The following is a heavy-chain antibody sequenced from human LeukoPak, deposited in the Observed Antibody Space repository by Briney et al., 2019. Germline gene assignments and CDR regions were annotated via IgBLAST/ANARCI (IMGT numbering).Heavy chain of an antibody. CDR2: ISGDGGST. V-gene: IGHV3-43*02. D-gene: IGHD3-3*01. CDR1: GXTFDDYA. Sequence: GGSLRLSCAASGXTFDDYAMHWVRQAPGKGLEWISLISGDGGSTYYVDSVKGRFTISRDNRKNSLYLQMNSLRTEDTALYYCARDSSGYPDYWGQGTLVTVSS. CDR3: ARDSSGYPDY. J-gene: IGHJ4*02.